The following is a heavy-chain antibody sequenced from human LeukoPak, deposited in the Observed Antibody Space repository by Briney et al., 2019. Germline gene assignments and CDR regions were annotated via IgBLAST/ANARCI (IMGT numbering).Heavy chain of an antibody. V-gene: IGHV3-13*01. CDR3: ARGSVRVGMDV. J-gene: IGHJ6*02. CDR1: GLTFSTAD. CDR2: IGTAGDT. Sequence: PGGSLRLSCEASGLTFSTADMRCVRQAPRKGLELVSVIGTAGDTYYADYVQGRFTISRENAKTSLYLQMNSLSAGDTAVYYCARGSVRVGMDVWGQGTTVTVSS. D-gene: IGHD6-13*01.